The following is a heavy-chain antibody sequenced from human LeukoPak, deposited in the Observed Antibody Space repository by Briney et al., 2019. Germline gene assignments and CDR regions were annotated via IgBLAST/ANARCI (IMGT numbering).Heavy chain of an antibody. J-gene: IGHJ5*02. CDR2: IRYGGSNK. Sequence: PGGSLRLSCAASGFTFSSYGMHWVRQAPGKGLEWVAFIRYGGSNKYYADSVKGRFTISRDNSKNTLYLQMNSLRAEDTAVYYCAKAEGTFDPWGQGTLVTVSS. V-gene: IGHV3-30*02. CDR3: AKAEGTFDP. CDR1: GFTFSSYG.